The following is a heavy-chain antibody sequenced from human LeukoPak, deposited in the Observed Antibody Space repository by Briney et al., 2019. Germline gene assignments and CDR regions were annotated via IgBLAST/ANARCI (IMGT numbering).Heavy chain of an antibody. D-gene: IGHD3-22*01. CDR2: ISYDGSNK. CDR3: ARSRGISSGYYPRLWFDY. Sequence: GRSLRPPCAASGFTFSSYAMHWVRQAPGKGLEWVAVISYDGSNKYYADSVKGRFTISRDNSKNTLYLQMNSLRAEDTAVYYCARSRGISSGYYPRLWFDYWGQGTLVTVSS. CDR1: GFTFSSYA. V-gene: IGHV3-30-3*01. J-gene: IGHJ4*02.